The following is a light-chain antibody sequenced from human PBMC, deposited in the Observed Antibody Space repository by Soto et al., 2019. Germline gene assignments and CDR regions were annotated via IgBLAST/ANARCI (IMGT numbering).Light chain of an antibody. Sequence: IVMTQSPVTLSVSPGERATLSCRASESVLSNLAWYQWRPGQAHRLLIYGAFTRATGIPARFSGSGSGTEFTLTISSLQSEDVAVYYCQQYHNWPPWTFGQGTKVEIK. CDR2: GAF. CDR1: ESVLSN. J-gene: IGKJ1*01. CDR3: QQYHNWPPWT. V-gene: IGKV3-15*01.